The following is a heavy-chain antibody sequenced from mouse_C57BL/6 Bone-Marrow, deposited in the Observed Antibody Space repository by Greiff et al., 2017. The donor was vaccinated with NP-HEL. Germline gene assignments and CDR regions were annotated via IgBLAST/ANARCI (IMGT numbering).Heavy chain of an antibody. CDR1: GFTFSDFY. CDR3: ARDSPTRAMDY. CDR2: SRNKANDYTT. V-gene: IGHV7-1*01. D-gene: IGHD6-1*01. Sequence: EVQGVESGGGLVQSGRSLRLSCATSGFTFSDFYMEWVRQAPGKGLEWIAASRNKANDYTTEYSASVKGRFIVSRDTSQSILYLQMNALRAEDTAIYYCARDSPTRAMDYWGQGTSVTVSS. J-gene: IGHJ4*01.